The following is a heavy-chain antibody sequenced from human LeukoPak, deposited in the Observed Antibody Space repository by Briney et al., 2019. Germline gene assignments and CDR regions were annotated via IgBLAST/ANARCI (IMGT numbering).Heavy chain of an antibody. CDR2: ISSSSSYI. CDR3: ARGGGWFGELWFIDY. Sequence: GGSLRLSCAASGFTFSSYSMNWVRQAPGKGLEWVSPISSSSSYIYYADSVKGRFTISRDNAKNSLYLQMNSLRAEDTAVYYCARGGGWFGELWFIDYWGQGTLVTVSS. V-gene: IGHV3-21*01. J-gene: IGHJ4*02. CDR1: GFTFSSYS. D-gene: IGHD3-10*01.